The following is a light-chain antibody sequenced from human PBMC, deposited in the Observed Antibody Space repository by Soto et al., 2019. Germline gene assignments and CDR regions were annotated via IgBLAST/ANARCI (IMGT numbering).Light chain of an antibody. Sequence: DIPMTQSPSSLSASVGDRVTITCQASQDISNYLNWYQQKPGKAPKLLIYAASYLETGVPSRFSGSGSGTDFTFTISSLQPEDFATYYCQQYDTLPPYTFGQGTKLEIK. CDR1: QDISNY. J-gene: IGKJ2*01. CDR3: QQYDTLPPYT. V-gene: IGKV1-33*01. CDR2: AAS.